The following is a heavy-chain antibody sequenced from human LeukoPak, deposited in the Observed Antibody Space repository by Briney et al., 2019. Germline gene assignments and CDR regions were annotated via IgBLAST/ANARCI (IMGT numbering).Heavy chain of an antibody. CDR3: VKELNVGYFDLLLAVDY. CDR1: GFTFSSYP. CDR2: ISNNGGTT. Sequence: PGGSLRLSCSASGFTFSSYPMHWVRQAPGRGLEYVSGISNNGGTTYYADPVKGRFTISRDNSKNTLYLQMSILRAEDTAMYYCVKELNVGYFDLLLAVDYWGQGTLVTVSS. V-gene: IGHV3-64D*06. J-gene: IGHJ4*02. D-gene: IGHD3-9*01.